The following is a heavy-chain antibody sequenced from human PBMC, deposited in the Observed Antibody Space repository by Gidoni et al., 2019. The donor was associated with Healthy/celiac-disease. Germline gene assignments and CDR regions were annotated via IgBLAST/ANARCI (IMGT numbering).Heavy chain of an antibody. CDR3: ARGGLGIAAAGDVYYYYYGMDV. Sequence: EVQLVESGGGLVQPGGSLRLSCAASGFTFSSYEMNWVRQAPGKGLEWVLYISSSGSTIYYADSVKGRFTISRDNAKNSLYLQMNSLRAEDTAVYYWARGGLGIAAAGDVYYYYYGMDVWGQGTTVTVSS. D-gene: IGHD6-13*01. J-gene: IGHJ6*02. CDR2: ISSSGSTI. CDR1: GFTFSSYE. V-gene: IGHV3-48*03.